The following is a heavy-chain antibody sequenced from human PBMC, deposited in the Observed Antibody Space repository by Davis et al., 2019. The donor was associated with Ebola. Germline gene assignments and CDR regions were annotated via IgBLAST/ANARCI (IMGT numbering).Heavy chain of an antibody. J-gene: IGHJ4*02. Sequence: GESLNTSCAASGFTFSSYSMNWVRQAPGKGPEWVSSISSSSSYIYYADSVKGRFTISGDNAKNSLYLQMNSLRAEDTAVYYCARRPTVTTGAHFDYWGQGTLVTVSS. CDR2: ISSSSSYI. CDR1: GFTFSSYS. D-gene: IGHD4-17*01. CDR3: ARRPTVTTGAHFDY. V-gene: IGHV3-21*01.